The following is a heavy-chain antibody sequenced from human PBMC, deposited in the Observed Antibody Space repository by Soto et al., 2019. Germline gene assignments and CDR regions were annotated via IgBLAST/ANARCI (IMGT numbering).Heavy chain of an antibody. D-gene: IGHD3-22*01. CDR1: VFTFSSYA. J-gene: IGHJ4*02. V-gene: IGHV3-30-3*01. CDR3: AGYDSSGYYYFDY. CDR2: ISYDGSNK. Sequence: PRWSLRLSCAASVFTFSSYAMHWFRQAPGKGLEWVAVISYDGSNKYYADSVKGRFTISRDNSKNTLYLQMNSLRAEDTAVYYCAGYDSSGYYYFDYWGQGTLVTVSS.